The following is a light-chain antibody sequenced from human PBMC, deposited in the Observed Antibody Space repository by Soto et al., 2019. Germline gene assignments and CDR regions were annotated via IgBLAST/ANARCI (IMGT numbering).Light chain of an antibody. Sequence: DIQMTQSPSSLSASVGDRVTITCRASQDISVYLAWYQQKTGKVPKLLLYSASTLQSGVPSRFSGSRSGTDFTLTISSLQPEDDATYYCQKFNTAPLTFGQGTRLEIK. J-gene: IGKJ5*01. CDR3: QKFNTAPLT. CDR1: QDISVY. CDR2: SAS. V-gene: IGKV1-27*01.